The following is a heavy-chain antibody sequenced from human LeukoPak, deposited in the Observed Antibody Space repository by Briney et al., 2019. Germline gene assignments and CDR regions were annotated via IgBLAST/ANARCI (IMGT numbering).Heavy chain of an antibody. CDR2: IGSRSTYT. CDR3: ARGGLNFDAFDI. CDR1: GFTFSSYS. V-gene: IGHV3-21*01. D-gene: IGHD1-7*01. J-gene: IGHJ3*02. Sequence: KPGGSLRLSCAASGFTFSSYSMNWVRQAPGKGLELVSSIGSRSTYTYSADSVKGRFTISRDNAKNSLYLQMNSLRAGDTAVYYCARGGLNFDAFDIWGQGTMVTVSS.